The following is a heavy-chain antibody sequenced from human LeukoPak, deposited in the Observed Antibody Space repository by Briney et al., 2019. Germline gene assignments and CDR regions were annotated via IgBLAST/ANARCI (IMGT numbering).Heavy chain of an antibody. CDR3: AREGATRNSYYFDY. D-gene: IGHD1-26*01. J-gene: IGHJ4*02. CDR2: INPNSGGT. CDR1: GYTFTGYY. Sequence: ASVKVSCKASGYTFTGYYMHWVRQAPGQGLEWMGWINPNSGGTNYAQKFQGRVTMTRDTSISTAYMELSRLGSDDTAVYYCAREGATRNSYYFDYWGQGTLVTVSS. V-gene: IGHV1-2*02.